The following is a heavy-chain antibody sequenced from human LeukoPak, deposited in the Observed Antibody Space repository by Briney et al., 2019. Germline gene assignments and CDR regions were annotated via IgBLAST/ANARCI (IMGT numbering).Heavy chain of an antibody. V-gene: IGHV4-4*07. J-gene: IGHJ4*02. D-gene: IGHD3-3*01. Sequence: SETLSLTCTVSGGSISSYYWSWIRQPAGKGLEWIGRIYTSGSTNYNPSLKSRVTMSVDTSKNQFSLKLSSVTAADTAVYYCARGWGYDFWSGSQPFDYWGQGTLVTVSS. CDR2: IYTSGST. CDR3: ARGWGYDFWSGSQPFDY. CDR1: GGSISSYY.